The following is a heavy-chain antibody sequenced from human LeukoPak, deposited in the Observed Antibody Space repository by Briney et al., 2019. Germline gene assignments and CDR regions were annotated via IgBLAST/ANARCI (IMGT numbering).Heavy chain of an antibody. CDR1: GYTFTSYD. J-gene: IGHJ4*02. CDR2: MNPNSGNT. D-gene: IGHD4-17*01. V-gene: IGHV1-8*03. CDR3: ARGEAPTASHDY. Sequence: ASVKVSCKASGYTFTSYDINWVRQATGQGLEWMGWMNPNSGNTGYARKFQGRVTITRNTSISTAYMELSSLRSEDTAVYYCARGEAPTASHDYWGQGTLVTVSS.